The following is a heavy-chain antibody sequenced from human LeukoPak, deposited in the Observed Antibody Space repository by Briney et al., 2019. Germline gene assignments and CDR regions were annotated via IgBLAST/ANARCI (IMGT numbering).Heavy chain of an antibody. J-gene: IGHJ4*02. Sequence: PGGSLRLSCAASGFAFSGSWMNWVRQAPGKGLEWLANINEDGSGKNYVDSVKGRFTISRDNAKNSLYLQMNNLRAEDTAVYYCARGVPGDYWGQGTLVTVSS. V-gene: IGHV3-7*02. CDR3: ARGVPGDY. D-gene: IGHD1-1*01. CDR1: GFAFSGSW. CDR2: INEDGSGK.